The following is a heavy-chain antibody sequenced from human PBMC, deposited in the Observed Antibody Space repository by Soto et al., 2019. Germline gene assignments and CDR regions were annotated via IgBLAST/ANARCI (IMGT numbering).Heavy chain of an antibody. V-gene: IGHV1-18*01. J-gene: IGHJ6*02. D-gene: IGHD3-22*01. CDR3: ARDYYDSSSYYYGMDV. CDR2: ISAYNGNT. CDR1: GYTFTSYG. Sequence: ASVKVSCKASGYTFTSYGISWVRQAPGQGLEWMGWISAYNGNTNYAQKLQGRVTMTTDTSTSTAYMELRSLRSDDTAVYYCARDYYDSSSYYYGMDVWGQGTTVTSP.